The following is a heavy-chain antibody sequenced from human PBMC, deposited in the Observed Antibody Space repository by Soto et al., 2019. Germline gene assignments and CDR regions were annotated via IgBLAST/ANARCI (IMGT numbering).Heavy chain of an antibody. CDR2: IIPIFGTA. D-gene: IGHD3-3*01. CDR1: GGTFSSYA. CDR3: ARDAPYYDFWSGYPNRLDYGMDV. Sequence: SVKVSCKASGGTFSSYAISWVRQAPGQGLEWMGGIIPIFGTANYAQKFQGRVTITADESTSTAYMELSSLRSEDTAVYYCARDAPYYDFWSGYPNRLDYGMDVWGQGTMVTVSS. V-gene: IGHV1-69*13. J-gene: IGHJ6*02.